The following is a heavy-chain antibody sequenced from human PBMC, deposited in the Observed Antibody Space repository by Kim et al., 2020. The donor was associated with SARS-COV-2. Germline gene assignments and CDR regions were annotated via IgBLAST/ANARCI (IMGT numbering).Heavy chain of an antibody. Sequence: PQYAQNFQGRVTISRDTSARTAYMELSSLTSEDTAVYYCARRGDSYGPLDYWGQGTLVTVSS. CDR3: ARRGDSYGPLDY. CDR2: P. V-gene: IGHV1-3*01. J-gene: IGHJ4*02. D-gene: IGHD5-18*01.